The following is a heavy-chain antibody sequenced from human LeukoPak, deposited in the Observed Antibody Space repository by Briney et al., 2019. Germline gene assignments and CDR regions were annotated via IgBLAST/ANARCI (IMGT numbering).Heavy chain of an antibody. CDR2: IYSRESP. V-gene: IGHV4-4*09. CDR1: GGSIGTDY. CDR3: ARHVSWYSGGFEL. J-gene: IGHJ3*01. D-gene: IGHD2-15*01. Sequence: SETLSLTCSVSGGSIGTDYWSWIRQPPGRRLEWIGNIYSRESPTYNPALQSRVAMSVDTSKNQFSLTLSSVTAADTAVYYCARHVSWYSGGFELWGQGTMVTVSS.